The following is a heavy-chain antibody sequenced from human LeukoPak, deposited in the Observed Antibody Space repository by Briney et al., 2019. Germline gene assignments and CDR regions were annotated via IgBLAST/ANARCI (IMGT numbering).Heavy chain of an antibody. D-gene: IGHD6-19*01. V-gene: IGHV1-2*06. Sequence: ASVKVSCKTSGYTFIGYYIHWVRQAPGQGLEWMGRINPNSGDTNYEQKFQGRVTVTRDTSISTAYMELSSLRSDDTAVHYCAREGGAVAGTVADYWGQGTLVTVSS. CDR2: INPNSGDT. CDR3: AREGGAVAGTVADY. CDR1: GYTFIGYY. J-gene: IGHJ4*02.